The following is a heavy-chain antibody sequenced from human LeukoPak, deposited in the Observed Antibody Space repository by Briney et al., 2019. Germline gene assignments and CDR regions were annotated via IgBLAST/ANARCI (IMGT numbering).Heavy chain of an antibody. D-gene: IGHD6-19*01. J-gene: IGHJ4*02. Sequence: SETLSLTCTVSGYSISSGYYWGWIRQPPGKGLEWIGSIYHSGSTNYNPSLKSRVTISVDKSKNQFSLKLSSVTAADTAVYYCARVSGAVAGSNFDYWGQGTLVTVSS. V-gene: IGHV4-38-2*02. CDR1: GYSISSGYY. CDR3: ARVSGAVAGSNFDY. CDR2: IYHSGST.